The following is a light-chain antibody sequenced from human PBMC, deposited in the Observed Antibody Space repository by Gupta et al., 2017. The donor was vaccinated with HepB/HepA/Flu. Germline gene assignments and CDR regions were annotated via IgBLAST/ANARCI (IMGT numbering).Light chain of an antibody. Sequence: DIQMPQSASSLSASVGDRVTITCRASQSISSYLKWYQQKPGKAPKLLIYAAYNVQSGVPSRFSGSGSGTDFTLTISSLKPEDFATEYCQQSYSTPPFTFGPGTKVDVK. V-gene: IGKV1-39*01. CDR1: QSISSY. CDR3: QQSYSTPPFT. CDR2: AAY. J-gene: IGKJ3*01.